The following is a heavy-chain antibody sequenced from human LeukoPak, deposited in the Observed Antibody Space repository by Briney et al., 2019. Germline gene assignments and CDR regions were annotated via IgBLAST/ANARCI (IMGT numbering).Heavy chain of an antibody. J-gene: IGHJ4*02. CDR3: ARTPRYFDWLFDY. Sequence: GGSLRLSCAASGFTFSSYWMSWVRQAPGKGLEWVANIKQDGSEKYYVDSVKGRFTISRDNAKNSLYLQMNRLRAEDTAVYYCARTPRYFDWLFDYWGQGTLVTVSS. CDR1: GFTFSSYW. CDR2: IKQDGSEK. V-gene: IGHV3-7*01. D-gene: IGHD3-9*01.